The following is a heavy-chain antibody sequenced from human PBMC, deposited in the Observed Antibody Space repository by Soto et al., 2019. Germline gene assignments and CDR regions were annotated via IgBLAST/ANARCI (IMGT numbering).Heavy chain of an antibody. CDR2: IYYDGSNE. CDR3: SRGRGSGSFYQLDY. D-gene: IGHD1-26*01. Sequence: QVQLVESGGGVVQPGRSLRLSCAASGFTFSNYGMHWVRQAPGKGLEWVARIYYDGSNEYYADSVKGRFTISRDSYKNTLYLQMNSLRAEDTAVYYCSRGRGSGSFYQLDYWGHGTLVAVSS. CDR1: GFTFSNYG. J-gene: IGHJ4*01. V-gene: IGHV3-33*01.